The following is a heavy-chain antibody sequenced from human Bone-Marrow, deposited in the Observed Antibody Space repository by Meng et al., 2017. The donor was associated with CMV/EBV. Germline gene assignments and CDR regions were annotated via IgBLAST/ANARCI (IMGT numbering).Heavy chain of an antibody. D-gene: IGHD2/OR15-2a*01. V-gene: IGHV1-8*01. CDR1: GYIFSNYD. CDR3: ARGQVQCSTINCHDYRFSGMDV. CDR2: MNPNRGNT. J-gene: IGHJ6*02. Sequence: ASVKVSCKASGYIFSNYDIIWVRQASGQGLEWVGWMNPNRGNTVYAQKFQGRVTMTRDTSTSIAYMELISLRSGDTTVYYCARGQVQCSTINCHDYRFSGMDVWGQGNTVTFYS.